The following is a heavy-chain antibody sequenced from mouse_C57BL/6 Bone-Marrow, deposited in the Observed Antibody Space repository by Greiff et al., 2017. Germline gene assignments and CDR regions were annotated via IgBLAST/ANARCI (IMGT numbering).Heavy chain of an antibody. CDR2: ISYSGST. CDR3: ARGLYYYGTPFAY. D-gene: IGHD1-1*01. CDR1: GYSITSGYD. J-gene: IGHJ3*01. V-gene: IGHV3-1*01. Sequence: DVKLQESGPGMVKPSQSLSLTCTVTGYSITSGYDWHWIRHFPGNKLEWMGYISYSGSTNYNPSLKSRISITHDTSKNHFFLKLNSVTTEDTATYYCARGLYYYGTPFAYWGQGTLVTVSA.